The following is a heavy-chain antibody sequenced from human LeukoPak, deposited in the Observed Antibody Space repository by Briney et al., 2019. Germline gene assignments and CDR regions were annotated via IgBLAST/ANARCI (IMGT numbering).Heavy chain of an antibody. CDR2: ISYTGST. V-gene: IGHV4-59*11. CDR3: ARDPTTVTKGFDI. CDR1: DASFSSHY. Sequence: SETLSLTCIVSDASFSSHYWTWIRQPPGKGLEWIGYISYTGSTNYNPSLKSRVAISVDTSKNQFSLKLSSVTAADTAVYYCARDPTTVTKGFDIWGQGTMVTVSS. D-gene: IGHD4-17*01. J-gene: IGHJ3*02.